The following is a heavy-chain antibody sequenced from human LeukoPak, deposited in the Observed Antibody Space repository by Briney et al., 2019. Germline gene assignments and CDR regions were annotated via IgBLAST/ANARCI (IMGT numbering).Heavy chain of an antibody. V-gene: IGHV3-33*01. Sequence: GGSLRLSCAASGFTFSSYGMHWVRQAPGKGLEWVAVIWYDGSNKYYADSVKGRFTISRDNSKNTLYLQMNSLRAEDTAVYYCARKNGDYDGMDVWGQETTVIVSS. J-gene: IGHJ6*02. CDR3: ARKNGDYDGMDV. CDR2: IWYDGSNK. D-gene: IGHD4-17*01. CDR1: GFTFSSYG.